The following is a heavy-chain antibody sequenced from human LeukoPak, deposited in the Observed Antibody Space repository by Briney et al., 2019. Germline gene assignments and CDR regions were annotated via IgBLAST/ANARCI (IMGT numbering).Heavy chain of an antibody. D-gene: IGHD6-13*01. CDR3: ARESRQQLVLGFDY. V-gene: IGHV3-7*01. J-gene: IGHJ4*02. CDR2: IKQDGSEK. CDR1: GFTFSSYW. Sequence: SGGSLRLPCAASGFTFSSYWMSWVRQAPGKGLEWVANIKQDGSEKYYVDSVKGRFTISRDNAKNSLYLQMNSLRAEDTAVYYCARESRQQLVLGFDYWGQGTLVTVSS.